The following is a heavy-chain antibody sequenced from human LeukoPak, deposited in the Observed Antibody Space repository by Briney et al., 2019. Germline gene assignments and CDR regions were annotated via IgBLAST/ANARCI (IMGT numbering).Heavy chain of an antibody. CDR2: ISAYNGNT. CDR3: ARRGDYYDSSGYYLDY. CDR1: GYTFTSYG. D-gene: IGHD3-22*01. Sequence: ASVKVSCKASGYTFTSYGISWVRQTPGQGLGWMGWISAYNGNTNYAQKLQGRVTMTTDTSTSTAYMELRSLRSDDTAVYYCARRGDYYDSSGYYLDYWGQGTLVSVSS. V-gene: IGHV1-18*01. J-gene: IGHJ4*02.